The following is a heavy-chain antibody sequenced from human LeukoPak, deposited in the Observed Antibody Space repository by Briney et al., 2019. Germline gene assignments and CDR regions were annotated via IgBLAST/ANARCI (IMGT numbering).Heavy chain of an antibody. CDR1: GGSLHRSF. CDR3: GRRPAVDGPIDN. Sequence: SETLSLTCVVSGGSLHRSFWTWVRQPPGKGLEWIGRIYSSGTTDYSPSLKSRLTISIDTSKNQFSLRLASVTAADTAVYCGRRPAVDGPIDNWGQGILVAVSS. CDR2: IYSSGTT. V-gene: IGHV4-59*01. D-gene: IGHD3/OR15-3a*01. J-gene: IGHJ4*02.